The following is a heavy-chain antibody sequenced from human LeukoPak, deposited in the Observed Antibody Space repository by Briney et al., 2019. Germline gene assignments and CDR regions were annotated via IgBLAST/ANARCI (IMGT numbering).Heavy chain of an antibody. D-gene: IGHD2-15*01. Sequence: GGSLRISCQGSGSRFTSYWISWVRQVPGKGLEWMGRIDPSDSYTNYSPSFQGHVTISADKSISTAYLQWSSLKASDTAMYYCARHELSGLVVVVAATLDYWGQGTLVTVSS. V-gene: IGHV5-10-1*01. CDR1: GSRFTSYW. J-gene: IGHJ4*02. CDR2: IDPSDSYT. CDR3: ARHELSGLVVVVAATLDY.